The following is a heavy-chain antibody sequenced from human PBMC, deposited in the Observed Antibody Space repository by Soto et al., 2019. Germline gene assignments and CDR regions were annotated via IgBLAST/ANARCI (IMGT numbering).Heavy chain of an antibody. V-gene: IGHV3-7*01. CDR2: IKQDGSEK. CDR3: AREYCGSSSCYYFTLGY. J-gene: IGHJ4*02. Sequence: GGSLRLSCAASGFTFSNYWMSWVRQAPGKGLEWVANIKQDGSEKYYVDSVKGRFTISRDNAKNSLYLQMNSLRAEGTAVYYCAREYCGSSSCYYFTLGYWGQGTLVTVSS. D-gene: IGHD2-2*01. CDR1: GFTFSNYW.